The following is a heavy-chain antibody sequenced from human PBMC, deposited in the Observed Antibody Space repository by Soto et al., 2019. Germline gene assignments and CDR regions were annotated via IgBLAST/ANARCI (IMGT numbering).Heavy chain of an antibody. Sequence: PGGSLRLSCAASEVGFTSYWMSWVRQAPGKGLEWVANINQVGSEKYYVDSVRGRFTVSRDNAKNSVYLQMNSLRDEDTAVYYCARWGGGGSDYRGRRTLVTVSS. CDR3: ARWGGGGSDY. CDR2: INQVGSEK. CDR1: EVGFTSYW. V-gene: IGHV3-7*01. J-gene: IGHJ4*02. D-gene: IGHD3-16*01.